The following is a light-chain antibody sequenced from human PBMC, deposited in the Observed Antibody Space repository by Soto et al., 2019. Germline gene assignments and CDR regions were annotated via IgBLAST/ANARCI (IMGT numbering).Light chain of an antibody. V-gene: IGKV3-11*01. J-gene: IGKJ5*01. CDR1: QSVSSH. Sequence: EIVLTQSPATLSLSPGEGATVSCRASQSVSSHLACYQQKRGQAPRLLIYDASSRARGLPARFSGSGSGTDFILTISYLEPEDFAVYYCQQGGNWPLTFGQGTRLEIK. CDR2: DAS. CDR3: QQGGNWPLT.